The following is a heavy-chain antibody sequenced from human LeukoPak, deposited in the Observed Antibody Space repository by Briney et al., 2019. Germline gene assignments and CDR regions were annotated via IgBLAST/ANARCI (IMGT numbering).Heavy chain of an antibody. Sequence: SETLSLTCTVSGYSISSGYYWGWIRQPPGKGLEWIGSIYYSGSTNYNPSLKSRVTISVDTSKNQFSLKLSSVTAADTAVYYCARGRGIAADYWGQGTLVTVSS. V-gene: IGHV4-38-2*02. CDR1: GYSISSGYY. CDR3: ARGRGIAADY. D-gene: IGHD6-25*01. J-gene: IGHJ4*02. CDR2: IYYSGST.